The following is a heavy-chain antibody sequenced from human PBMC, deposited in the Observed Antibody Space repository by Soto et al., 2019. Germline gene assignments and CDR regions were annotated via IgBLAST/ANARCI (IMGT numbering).Heavy chain of an antibody. CDR3: ATGGDYCRGGRCYPHEFDP. V-gene: IGHV3-53*01. CDR1: GFIVTSDY. CDR2: IFSGGNT. D-gene: IGHD2-15*01. Sequence: EVQLVESGGGLIQPGKSLRLSCEASGFIVTSDYMSWVRQAPGKGLEWVSVIFSGGNTYYADPVKGRFTISRDYSKNSMFLQMNSLRAEDTAVYYCATGGDYCRGGRCYPHEFDPWGQGTLVTVSS. J-gene: IGHJ5*02.